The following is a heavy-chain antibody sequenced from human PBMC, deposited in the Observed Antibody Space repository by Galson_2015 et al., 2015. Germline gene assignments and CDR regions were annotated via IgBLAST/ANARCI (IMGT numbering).Heavy chain of an antibody. Sequence: SLRLSCATSGFTFGNFGMTWVRQAPGKGLEWLSVISGSGGLTYYADSVEGRFTISRDNSKNTLHLRMNSLRVGDTAVYYCARRRFSGSPDSHLDYWGQGTLVTVSS. D-gene: IGHD1-26*01. J-gene: IGHJ4*02. CDR2: ISGSGGLT. V-gene: IGHV3-23*01. CDR1: GFTFGNFG. CDR3: ARRRFSGSPDSHLDY.